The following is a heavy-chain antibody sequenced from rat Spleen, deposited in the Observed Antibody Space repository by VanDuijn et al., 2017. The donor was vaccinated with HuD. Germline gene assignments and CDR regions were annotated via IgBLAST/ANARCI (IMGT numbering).Heavy chain of an antibody. CDR1: GFIFSDYY. Sequence: EVQLVESGGGLVQPGRSLKLSCAASGFIFSDYYMSWVRQAPTKGLEWVATFSYDGSSTYYRDSVKGRFTISRDNAKSTLYLQMDSLRSEDTATYYCARLTMYTTDYLYWGQGVMVTVSS. D-gene: IGHD1-6*01. CDR2: FSYDGSST. CDR3: ARLTMYTTDYLY. V-gene: IGHV5-7*01. J-gene: IGHJ2*01.